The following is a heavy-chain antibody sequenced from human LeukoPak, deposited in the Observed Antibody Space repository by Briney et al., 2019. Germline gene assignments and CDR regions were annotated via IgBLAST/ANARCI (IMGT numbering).Heavy chain of an antibody. CDR3: ARDAEQYHSSGYYLGALDI. CDR2: ISSSSSYI. Sequence: GGSLRLSCAASGFTFRSYAMSWVRQAPGKGLEWVSFISSSSSYIYYADSVRGRFTISRDNAKNSLYLQMNSLRAEDTAVYYCARDAEQYHSSGYYLGALDIWGQGTVVTVSS. J-gene: IGHJ3*02. V-gene: IGHV3-21*01. CDR1: GFTFRSYA. D-gene: IGHD3-22*01.